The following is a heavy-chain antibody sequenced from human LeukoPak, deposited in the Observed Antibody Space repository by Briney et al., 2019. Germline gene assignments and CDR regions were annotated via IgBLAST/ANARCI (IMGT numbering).Heavy chain of an antibody. CDR3: ARDAGHYDFWSGYSPNWFDP. CDR2: INPNSGGT. D-gene: IGHD3-3*01. CDR1: GYTFTGYY. J-gene: IGHJ5*02. Sequence: GASVKVSCKASGYTFTGYYMHWVLQAPGQGLEWMGWINPNSGGTNYAQKFQGRVTMTRDTSISTAYMELSRLRSDDTAVYYCARDAGHYDFWSGYSPNWFDPWGQGTLVTVSS. V-gene: IGHV1-2*02.